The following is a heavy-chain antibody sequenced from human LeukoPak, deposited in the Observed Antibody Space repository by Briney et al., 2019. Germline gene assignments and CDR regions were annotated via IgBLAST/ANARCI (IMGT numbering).Heavy chain of an antibody. D-gene: IGHD3-16*01. V-gene: IGHV1-2*02. CDR1: GYTFTGYY. CDR3: ATQRGSYLWGTDFDY. Sequence: ASVKVSCKASGYTFTGYYMHWVRQAPGQGLEWMGWINPNSGDTKFAREFQGRVTMTRDTSISTAYMGLSRLSSDDTAVYYCATQRGSYLWGTDFDYWGQGTLVTVSS. J-gene: IGHJ4*02. CDR2: INPNSGDT.